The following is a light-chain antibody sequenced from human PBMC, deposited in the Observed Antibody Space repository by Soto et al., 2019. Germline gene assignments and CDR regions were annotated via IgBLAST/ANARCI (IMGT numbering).Light chain of an antibody. J-gene: IGKJ4*01. V-gene: IGKV3-11*01. CDR1: QSVSSY. CDR3: QQRSNWLPLT. Sequence: EIVLTQSPATLSLSPGERATLSCRASQSVSSYLAWYQQKPGQAPRLLIYDASNRATGIPARFSGSGSGTDFTLTISSLEPEDFAVYYCQQRSNWLPLTFGGGNKGEIK. CDR2: DAS.